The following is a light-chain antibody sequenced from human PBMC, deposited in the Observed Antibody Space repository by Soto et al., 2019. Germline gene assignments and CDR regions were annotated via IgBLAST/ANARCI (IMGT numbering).Light chain of an antibody. J-gene: IGLJ2*01. CDR2: DVS. V-gene: IGLV2-14*01. Sequence: QSALTQPASVSGSPGQAITISCTGTSSDVGGYNSVSWYQQHPGKDPKLMIYDVSNRPSGVSNRFSGSKSGNTASLTISGLQAEDEADYYCSSYTSSSTLEFGGGTKLTVL. CDR3: SSYTSSSTLE. CDR1: SSDVGGYNS.